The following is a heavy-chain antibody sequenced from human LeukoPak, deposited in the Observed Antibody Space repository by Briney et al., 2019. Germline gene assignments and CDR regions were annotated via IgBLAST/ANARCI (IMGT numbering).Heavy chain of an antibody. CDR1: GFTVSSNY. CDR3: ARGYYDSSGEFDY. V-gene: IGHV3-66*01. D-gene: IGHD3-22*01. CDR2: IYSGGST. J-gene: IGHJ4*02. Sequence: PGGSLRLSCAASGFTVSSNYMSWVRQAPGKGLEWVSVIYSGGSTYYADSVKGRFTISRDNSKNTLYLQVNSLRAEDTAVYYCARGYYDSSGEFDYWGQGTLVTVSS.